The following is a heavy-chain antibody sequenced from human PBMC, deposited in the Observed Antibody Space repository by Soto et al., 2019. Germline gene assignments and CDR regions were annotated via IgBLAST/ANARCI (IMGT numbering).Heavy chain of an antibody. Sequence: QVQLQQWGAGLLKPSETLSLTCAVFGGSVNSGYYYWSWIRQPPGKGLEWIGEMSHSGGTHFNPSLKSQVTISVDTSKNQFSLKMSSVTAADTALYYCARVERGTATTVVDAFDIWGPGTMVTVSS. V-gene: IGHV4-34*01. CDR2: MSHSGGT. J-gene: IGHJ3*02. CDR3: ARVERGTATTVVDAFDI. D-gene: IGHD1-1*01. CDR1: GGSVNSGYYY.